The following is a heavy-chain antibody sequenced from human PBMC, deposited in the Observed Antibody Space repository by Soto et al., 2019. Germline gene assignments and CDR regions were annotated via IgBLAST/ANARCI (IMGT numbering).Heavy chain of an antibody. CDR3: ASVRGGYYYAMDV. V-gene: IGHV4-4*02. J-gene: IGHJ6*02. CDR1: GGSISSSNW. CDR2: IYHSGST. Sequence: QVQLQESGPGLVKPSGTLSLTCAVSGGSISSSNWWSWVRQPPGKGLEWIGEIYHSGSTNYNPSPKSRVTLSVDKSTNQFSLKLSSVTAADTAVYYCASVRGGYYYAMDVWGQGTTVTVSS. D-gene: IGHD3-10*02.